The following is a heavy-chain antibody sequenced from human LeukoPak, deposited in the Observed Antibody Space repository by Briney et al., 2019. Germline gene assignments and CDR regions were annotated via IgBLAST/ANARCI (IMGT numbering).Heavy chain of an antibody. V-gene: IGHV4-4*02. D-gene: IGHD1-26*01. J-gene: IGHJ5*02. CDR2: IYHSGST. Sequence: KPSETLSLTCAVSGYSISNDNWWSWVRQPPWKGLEWIGEIYHSGSTNYSPSLKSRVTISMDKSKNQFSLRLTSVTAADTAVYYCARAHRGTFLNLWGQGTLVTVSS. CDR3: ARAHRGTFLNL. CDR1: GYSISNDNW.